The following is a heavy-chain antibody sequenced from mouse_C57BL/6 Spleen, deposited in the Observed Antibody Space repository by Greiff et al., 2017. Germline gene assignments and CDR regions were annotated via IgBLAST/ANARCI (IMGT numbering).Heavy chain of an antibody. CDR1: GYAFSSYW. CDR2: IYPGDGDT. J-gene: IGHJ1*03. D-gene: IGHD2-1*01. Sequence: VQLKESGAELVKPGASVKISCKASGYAFSSYWMNWVKQRPGKGLEWIGQIYPGDGDTNYNGKFKGMATLTADKSSSTAYMQLSSLTCEDSAVYFCARGYGNYGYFDVWGTGTTVTVSS. V-gene: IGHV1-80*01. CDR3: ARGYGNYGYFDV.